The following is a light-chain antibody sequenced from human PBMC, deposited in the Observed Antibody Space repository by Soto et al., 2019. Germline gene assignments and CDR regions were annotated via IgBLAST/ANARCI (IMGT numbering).Light chain of an antibody. Sequence: DIQMTQSPSTLSASVGDRVTITCRASQSISSWLAWYQQKPGKAPKLLIYKASSLESGVPSRFSGSGSGTEFHPPNNRRQPEYFETYYRPTKNSYRTFGQGTKVETK. V-gene: IGKV1-5*03. J-gene: IGKJ1*01. CDR1: QSISSW. CDR2: KAS. CDR3: PTKNSYRT.